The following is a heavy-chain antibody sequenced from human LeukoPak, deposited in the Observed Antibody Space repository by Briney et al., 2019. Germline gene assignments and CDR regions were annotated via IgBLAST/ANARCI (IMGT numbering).Heavy chain of an antibody. CDR1: GFTFSSYS. J-gene: IGHJ4*02. Sequence: GGSLRLSCAASGFTFSSYSMNWVRQAPGKGLEWVSYISSSRSTIYYTDSVKGRFTISRDNAKNSLYLQMNSLRAEDTAVYYCAKRDPTVRKLDYWGQGTLVTVSS. V-gene: IGHV3-48*01. CDR3: AKRDPTVRKLDY. D-gene: IGHD3-16*01. CDR2: ISSSRSTI.